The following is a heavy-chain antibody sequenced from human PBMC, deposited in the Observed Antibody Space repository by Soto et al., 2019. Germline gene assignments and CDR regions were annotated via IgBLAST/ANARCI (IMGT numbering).Heavy chain of an antibody. CDR1: GFTFSNYA. V-gene: IGHV3-23*01. Sequence: GGSLRLSCAASGFTFSNYAMSWVRQAPGKGLEWVSTIRDSGGSTYYADSVKGRFTISRDNSKNTLYLQMNSLRAEDTAVYYCAKKNVVVVGEYGFLWGQGTLVTVSS. CDR2: IRDSGGST. CDR3: AKKNVVVVGEYGFL. J-gene: IGHJ4*02. D-gene: IGHD2-15*01.